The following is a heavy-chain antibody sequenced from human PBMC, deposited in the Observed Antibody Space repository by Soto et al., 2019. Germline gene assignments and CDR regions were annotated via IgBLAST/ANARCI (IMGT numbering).Heavy chain of an antibody. V-gene: IGHV4-31*03. J-gene: IGHJ6*03. CDR2: IYYSGST. CDR1: GGSISSGGYY. D-gene: IGHD2-2*01. Sequence: SETLSLTCTVSGGSISSGGYYWSWIRQHPGKGLEWIGYIYYSGSTYYNPSLKSRVTISVDTSKNQFSLKLSSVTAADTAVYYCARLAAMPLVPYYYYMDVWGKGTTVTVSS. CDR3: ARLAAMPLVPYYYYMDV.